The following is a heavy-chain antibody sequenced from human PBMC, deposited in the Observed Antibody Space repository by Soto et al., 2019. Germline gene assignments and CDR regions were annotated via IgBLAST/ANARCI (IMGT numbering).Heavy chain of an antibody. CDR2: IYYSGST. J-gene: IGHJ3*02. V-gene: IGHV4-59*01. Sequence: QVQLQESGPGLVKPSETLSLTCTVSGGSISSYYWSWIRQPPGKGLEWIGYIYYSGSTNYNPSITGRVTLAVDPSKNQFSLKLGSVTAADPAVYYCARRYGKNAFDIWGQGTMVTVSS. CDR1: GGSISSYY. D-gene: IGHD3-9*01. CDR3: ARRYGKNAFDI.